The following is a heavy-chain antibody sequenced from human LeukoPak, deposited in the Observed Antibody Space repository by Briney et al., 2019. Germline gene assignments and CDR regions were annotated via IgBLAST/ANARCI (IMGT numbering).Heavy chain of an antibody. Sequence: GGSLRLSCAASGFTVSSNYMSWIRQAPGKGLEWVSYISSSSSYTNYADSVKGRFTISRDNAKNSLYLQMNSLRAEDTAVYYCARRSYSSGYYFDYWGQGTLVTVSS. D-gene: IGHD6-19*01. CDR1: GFTVSSNY. CDR2: ISSSSSYT. V-gene: IGHV3-11*06. J-gene: IGHJ4*02. CDR3: ARRSYSSGYYFDY.